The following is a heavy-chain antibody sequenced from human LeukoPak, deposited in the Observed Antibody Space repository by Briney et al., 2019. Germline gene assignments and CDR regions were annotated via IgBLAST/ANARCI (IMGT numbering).Heavy chain of an antibody. J-gene: IGHJ3*02. V-gene: IGHV1-69*05. CDR1: GGTFSSYA. CDR3: ARAVLLWFGPHDAFDI. D-gene: IGHD3-10*01. Sequence: SVKVSCKASGGTFSSYAISWVRQAPGQGLELMGVIIPIFGTANYAQKFQGRVTITTDESTSTGYMELSSLRSEDTAVYYCARAVLLWFGPHDAFDIWGQGTMVTVSS. CDR2: IIPIFGTA.